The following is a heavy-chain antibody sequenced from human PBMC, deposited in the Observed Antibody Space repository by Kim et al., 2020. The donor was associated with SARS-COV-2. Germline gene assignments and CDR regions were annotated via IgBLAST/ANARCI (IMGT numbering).Heavy chain of an antibody. V-gene: IGHV3-23*01. D-gene: IGHD6-13*01. Sequence: ADSVEGRFTISRDKSKDTLYLQMNRLRAEATAVYYCAKAAAGTPHYGMDVWGQGTTVTVSS. CDR3: AKAAAGTPHYGMDV. J-gene: IGHJ6*02.